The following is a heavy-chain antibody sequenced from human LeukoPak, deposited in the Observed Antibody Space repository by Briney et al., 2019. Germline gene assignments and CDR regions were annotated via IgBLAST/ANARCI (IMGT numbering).Heavy chain of an antibody. CDR1: GFTFDDYA. CDR2: INWNSDSI. J-gene: IGHJ4*02. V-gene: IGHV3-9*01. CDR3: ARDAGYGYDRFDY. Sequence: QTGGSLRLSCAVSGFTFDDYAMHWVRHVPGKGLEWVSGINWNSDSIGYVDSVKGRFTISRDNAKNSLYLQMNSLRAEDTAVYYCARDAGYGYDRFDYWGQGTQVTVSS. D-gene: IGHD5-18*01.